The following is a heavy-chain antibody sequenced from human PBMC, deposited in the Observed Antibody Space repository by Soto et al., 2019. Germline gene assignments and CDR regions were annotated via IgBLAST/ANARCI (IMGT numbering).Heavy chain of an antibody. Sequence: QVQLVESGGGVVQPGRSLRLSCAASGFTFSSRAMHWVRQAPGKGLEWVAVISYDGTNKNYAESVQGRFTISRDNSKNTLYLQMNSLRAEDTAVYYCARDLNDPRTDYWGQGTLVTVSS. V-gene: IGHV3-30-3*01. J-gene: IGHJ4*02. CDR1: GFTFSSRA. CDR2: ISYDGTNK. CDR3: ARDLNDPRTDY.